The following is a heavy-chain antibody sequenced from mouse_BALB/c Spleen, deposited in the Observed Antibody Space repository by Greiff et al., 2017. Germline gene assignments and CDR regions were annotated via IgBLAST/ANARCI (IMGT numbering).Heavy chain of an antibody. V-gene: IGHV3-8*02. D-gene: IGHD2-1*01. CDR2: ISYSGST. CDR3: ARLRGNLNWYFDV. Sequence: EVHLVESGPSLVKPSQTLSLTCSVTGDSITSGYWNWIRKFPGNKLEYMGYISYSGSTYYNPSLKSRISITRDTSKNQYYLQLNSVTTEDTATYYCARLRGNLNWYFDVWGAGTTVTVSS. J-gene: IGHJ1*01. CDR1: GDSITSGY.